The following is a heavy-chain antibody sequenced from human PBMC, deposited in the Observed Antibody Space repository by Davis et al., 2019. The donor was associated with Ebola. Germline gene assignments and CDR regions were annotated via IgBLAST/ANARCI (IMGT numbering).Heavy chain of an antibody. J-gene: IGHJ4*02. CDR2: INPNSGGT. Sequence: ASVKVSCKASGYTFTGYYMHWVRQAPGQGLEWMGWINPNSGGTNYAQKFQGRVTMTRDTSISTAYMELSRLRSDDTAVYYCARDLGHLDYYGSGSYQGVWGQGTLVTVSS. CDR3: ARDLGHLDYYGSGSYQGV. V-gene: IGHV1-2*02. D-gene: IGHD3-10*01. CDR1: GYTFTGYY.